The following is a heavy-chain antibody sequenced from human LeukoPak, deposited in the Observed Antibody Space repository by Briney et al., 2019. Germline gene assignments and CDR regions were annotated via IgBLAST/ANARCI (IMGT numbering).Heavy chain of an antibody. D-gene: IGHD6-19*01. CDR1: GYTLTELS. V-gene: IGHV1-24*01. CDR2: FDPEDGET. J-gene: IGHJ4*02. CDR3: GTGGGGSGWYQYYFDY. Sequence: ASVKVSCKVTGYTLTELSMHWVRQAPGKGLEWMGGFDPEDGETIYAQKFQGRVTMTEHTSTDTAYMELSSLRSEDTAVYYCGTGGGGSGWYQYYFDYWGQGTLVTVSS.